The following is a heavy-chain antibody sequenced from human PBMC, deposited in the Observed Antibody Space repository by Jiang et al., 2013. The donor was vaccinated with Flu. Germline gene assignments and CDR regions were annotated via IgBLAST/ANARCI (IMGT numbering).Heavy chain of an antibody. CDR2: IYYSGST. Sequence: ISSYYWSWIRQPPGKGLEWIGYIYYSGSTNYNPSLKSRVTISVDTSKNQFSLKLSSVTAADTAVYYCARDFKKRDSSGYYYRTYWYFDLWGRGTLVTVSS. CDR3: ARDFKKRDSSGYYYRTYWYFDL. J-gene: IGHJ2*01. CDR1: ISSYY. D-gene: IGHD3-22*01. V-gene: IGHV4-59*01.